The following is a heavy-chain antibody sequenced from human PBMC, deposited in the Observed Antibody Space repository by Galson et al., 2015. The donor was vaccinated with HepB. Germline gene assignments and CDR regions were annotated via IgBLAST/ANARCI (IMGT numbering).Heavy chain of an antibody. CDR2: ISASGST. J-gene: IGHJ4*02. CDR3: ARSRSWLPFDS. Sequence: LSLTCTVSSDSITGYYWTWIRQPAEKGLEWVGRISASGSTDFNPSLRSRVTMSVDTSKNQFSLKLSSVTSADTAVYFCARSRSWLPFDSWGQGALVTVSS. D-gene: IGHD6-19*01. CDR1: SDSITGYY. V-gene: IGHV4-4*07.